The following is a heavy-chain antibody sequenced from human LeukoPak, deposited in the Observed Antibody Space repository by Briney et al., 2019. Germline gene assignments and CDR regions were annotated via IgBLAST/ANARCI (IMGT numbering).Heavy chain of an antibody. V-gene: IGHV3-21*01. Sequence: PGGSLRLSCAASGFTFSSYAMSWVRQAPGKGLEWVSSISSSSSYIYYADSVKGRFTISRDNAKNSLYLQMNSLRAEDTAVYYCARGGPYYYDSSGYYASDYWGQGTLVTVSS. CDR3: ARGGPYYYDSSGYYASDY. CDR2: ISSSSSYI. CDR1: GFTFSSYA. D-gene: IGHD3-22*01. J-gene: IGHJ4*02.